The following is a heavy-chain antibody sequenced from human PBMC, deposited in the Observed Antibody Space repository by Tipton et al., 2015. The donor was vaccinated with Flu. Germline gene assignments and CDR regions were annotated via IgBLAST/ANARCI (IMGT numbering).Heavy chain of an antibody. CDR2: IFHSGNA. V-gene: IGHV4-38-2*02. D-gene: IGHD4-11*01. CDR1: GNSIRSANYY. J-gene: IGHJ5*02. Sequence: TLSLTCTVSGNSIRSANYYWGWIRQPPGKGLEWIGNIFHSGNAYHNPSLKSRVTISVDTSKNQFSLKLTSVTAADTAVYYCARRDYSNYVSEPKNWFDIWGQGTLVTVSS. CDR3: ARRDYSNYVSEPKNWFDI.